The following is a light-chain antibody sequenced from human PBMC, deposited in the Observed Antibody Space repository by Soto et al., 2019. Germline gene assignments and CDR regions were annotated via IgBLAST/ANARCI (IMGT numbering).Light chain of an antibody. V-gene: IGLV2-14*02. CDR1: SSDVGSYNL. CDR3: SSYTTSSTVV. J-gene: IGLJ1*01. CDR2: EGS. Sequence: QSVLTQPASVSGSPGQSITISCTGTSSDVGSYNLVSWYQQHPGKAPKLMIYEGSKRPSGVSNRFSGSKSGNTASLTISGLQPEDEAEYYCSSYTTSSTVVFGTGTKVTVL.